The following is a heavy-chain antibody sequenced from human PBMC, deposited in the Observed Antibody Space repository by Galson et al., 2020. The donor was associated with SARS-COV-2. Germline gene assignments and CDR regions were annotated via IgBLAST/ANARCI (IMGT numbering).Heavy chain of an antibody. CDR3: ARLTYYYDSSGSYAFDI. CDR1: GFIFSSYE. Sequence: GGSLRLSCAASGFIFSSYEMNWVRHAPGKGLEWVSYISSSGSIIYYADSVKGRFTISIDNAKNSLSLQMNSLRAEDTAVYYCARLTYYYDSSGSYAFDIWGQGTMVTVSS. CDR2: ISSSGSII. D-gene: IGHD3-22*01. V-gene: IGHV3-48*03. J-gene: IGHJ3*02.